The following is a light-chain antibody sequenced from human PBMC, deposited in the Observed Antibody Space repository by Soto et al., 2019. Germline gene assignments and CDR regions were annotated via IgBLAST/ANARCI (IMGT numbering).Light chain of an antibody. J-gene: IGLJ1*01. CDR2: DVS. CDR3: SSYTSGALYV. V-gene: IGLV2-14*01. CDR1: NSDVGGYNY. Sequence: QSALTQPASVSGPPGQSITISCTGTNSDVGGYNYVSWFQQHPGKAPKLMIYDVSDRPSGVSNRFSGSKSGNAASLTISGLQAEDEADYYCSSYTSGALYVFGTGTKVTVL.